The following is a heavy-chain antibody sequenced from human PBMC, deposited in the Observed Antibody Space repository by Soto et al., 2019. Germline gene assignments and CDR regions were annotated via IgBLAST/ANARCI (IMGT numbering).Heavy chain of an antibody. D-gene: IGHD6-19*01. CDR1: GGSISSGSYS. CDR3: ASGGLLPDY. J-gene: IGHJ4*02. Sequence: QLQLQESGSGLVKPSQTLSLTCAVSGGSISSGSYSWSWIRQPPGKGLEWIGYISHSGSTYYNPSLQSPVTISVDRSKNQFSLKLSSVTAADTAVYYCASGGLLPDYWGQGTLVTVSS. V-gene: IGHV4-30-2*01. CDR2: ISHSGST.